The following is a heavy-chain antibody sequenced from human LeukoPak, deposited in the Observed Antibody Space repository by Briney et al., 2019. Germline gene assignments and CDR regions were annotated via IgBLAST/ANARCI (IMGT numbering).Heavy chain of an antibody. J-gene: IGHJ4*02. CDR2: INPSGGST. CDR3: ARDFVAVAGTED. V-gene: IGHV1-46*01. D-gene: IGHD6-19*01. CDR1: GYTFTSYY. Sequence: ASVKVSCKASGYTFTSYYTHWVRQAPGQGLEWMGIINPSGGSTSYAQKFQGRVTMTRDTSTSTVYMELSSLRSEDTAVYYCARDFVAVAGTEDWGQGTLVTVSS.